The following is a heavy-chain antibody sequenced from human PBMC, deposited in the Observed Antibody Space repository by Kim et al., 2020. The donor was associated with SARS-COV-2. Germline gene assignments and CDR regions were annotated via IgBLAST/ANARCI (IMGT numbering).Heavy chain of an antibody. D-gene: IGHD6-19*01. V-gene: IGHV1-2*02. J-gene: IGHJ4*02. CDR3: ARSYSSAWYSDS. Sequence: YAQKFQGRVTMTRDTSITTAYMELSGLASDDTAVYYCARSYSSAWYSDSWGQGTLVTVSS.